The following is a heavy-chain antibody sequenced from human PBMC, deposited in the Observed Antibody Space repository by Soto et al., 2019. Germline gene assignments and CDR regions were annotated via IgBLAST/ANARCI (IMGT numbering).Heavy chain of an antibody. D-gene: IGHD6-19*01. J-gene: IGHJ1*01. CDR1: GFTFSSYG. Sequence: QVQLVESGGGVVQPGRSPRLSCAASGFTFSSYGMHWVRQAPGKGLEWVAVISYDGSNKYYADSVKGRFTISRDNSKNTLYLQMNSLRAEDTAVYYCAKCDSGWMGGGEYFQHWGQGTLVTVSS. V-gene: IGHV3-30*18. CDR2: ISYDGSNK. CDR3: AKCDSGWMGGGEYFQH.